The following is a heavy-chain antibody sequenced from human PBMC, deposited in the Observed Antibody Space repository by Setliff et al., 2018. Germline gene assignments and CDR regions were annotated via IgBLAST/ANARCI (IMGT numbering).Heavy chain of an antibody. CDR1: GFTFDDYG. V-gene: IGHV3-20*04. CDR2: INWNSVNA. Sequence: PGGSLRLSCAASGFTFDDYGMVWLRHVPGKGLEYVSTINWNSVNAAYAVSVEGRFTISRDNAKNALYLQMNSLRAEDTALYYCARQSRTGAFDIWGPGTMVTVSS. CDR3: ARQSRTGAFDI. J-gene: IGHJ3*02.